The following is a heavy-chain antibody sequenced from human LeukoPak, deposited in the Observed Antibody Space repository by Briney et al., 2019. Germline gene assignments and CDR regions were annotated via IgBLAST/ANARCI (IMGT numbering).Heavy chain of an antibody. CDR2: IYYSGST. D-gene: IGHD5-24*01. Sequence: SQTLSLTCTVSGGSIHRYYWSWIRQPPGKGLEGIGYIYYSGSTNYNPSLKSRVTKSVDTSKNQFTLKPSSVTAWHPAMCLCAVAINYYYYMDVWGKGTAVSVSS. J-gene: IGHJ6*03. CDR3: AVAINYYYYMDV. CDR1: GGSIHRYY. V-gene: IGHV4-59*01.